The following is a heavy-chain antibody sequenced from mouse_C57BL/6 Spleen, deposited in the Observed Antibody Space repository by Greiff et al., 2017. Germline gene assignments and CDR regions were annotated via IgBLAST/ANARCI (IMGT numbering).Heavy chain of an antibody. CDR2: IDPETGGT. Sequence: VQLQQSGAELVRPGASVTLSCKASGYTFTDYEMHWVKQTPVHGLEWIGAIDPETGGTAYNQKFKGKAILTADKYSSTAYMALRSLTSDASAVYSFTRGDGYDGTFDYWGQGTTLTVSS. CDR3: TRGDGYDGTFDY. V-gene: IGHV1-15*01. D-gene: IGHD2-2*01. J-gene: IGHJ2*01. CDR1: GYTFTDYE.